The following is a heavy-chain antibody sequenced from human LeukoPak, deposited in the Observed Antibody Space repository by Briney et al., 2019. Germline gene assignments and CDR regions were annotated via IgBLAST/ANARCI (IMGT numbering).Heavy chain of an antibody. V-gene: IGHV3-7*01. CDR3: ARDPPRRFDL. J-gene: IGHJ4*02. Sequence: PGGSLRLSCATSGFTFSSYWMTWVRQAPGKGLEWVASIVEDGSETYYLDSVKGRFTFSRDNAKNLLYLQMNNLRGEDTAVYYCARDPPRRFDLWGQGTLVTVSS. CDR2: IVEDGSET. CDR1: GFTFSSYW.